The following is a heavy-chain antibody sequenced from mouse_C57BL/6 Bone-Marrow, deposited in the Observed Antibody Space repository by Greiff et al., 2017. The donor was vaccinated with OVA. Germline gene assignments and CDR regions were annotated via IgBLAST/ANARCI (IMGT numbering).Heavy chain of an antibody. CDR3: ARVKDD. Sequence: EVQLVESGPELVKPGASVKISCKASGYSFTGYYMNWVKQSPEKSLEWIGEINPSTGGSTYNQKFKAKATLTVDKSSSTAYMQLKSLTADDSAVCYCARVKDDWGQGTSVTVSS. CDR1: GYSFTGYY. CDR2: INPSTGGS. D-gene: IGHD2-1*01. V-gene: IGHV1-42*01. J-gene: IGHJ4*01.